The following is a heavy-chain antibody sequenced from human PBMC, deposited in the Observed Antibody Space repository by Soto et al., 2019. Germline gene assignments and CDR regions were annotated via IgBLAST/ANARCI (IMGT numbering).Heavy chain of an antibody. Sequence: QVQLVQSGAEVKKPGSSVKVSCKASGGTFSSYAISWVRQAPGQGLVWMGGIIPIFGTANYAQKFQGRVTITADEATRTAYMELSSLRSEDTAVYYSARGKGWGPDKEDYWGQGTLVTVSS. J-gene: IGHJ4*02. CDR2: IIPIFGTA. CDR3: ARGKGWGPDKEDY. V-gene: IGHV1-69*12. CDR1: GGTFSSYA. D-gene: IGHD7-27*01.